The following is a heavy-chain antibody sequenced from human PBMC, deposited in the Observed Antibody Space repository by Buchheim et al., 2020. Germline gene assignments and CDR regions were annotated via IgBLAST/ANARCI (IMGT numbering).Heavy chain of an antibody. V-gene: IGHV3-72*01. Sequence: EVQLVESEGGLVQPGGSLRLYCAASGFSFSDHYMDWVRQAPGKGLEWVGRIRNKANSYTTEYAASVKGRFTISRDESKNSLSLQMNSLETEDTAVYFCARMRLWNLRYYADNWGQGTL. CDR1: GFSFSDHY. CDR3: ARMRLWNLRYYADN. CDR2: IRNKANSYTT. J-gene: IGHJ4*02. D-gene: IGHD1-1*01.